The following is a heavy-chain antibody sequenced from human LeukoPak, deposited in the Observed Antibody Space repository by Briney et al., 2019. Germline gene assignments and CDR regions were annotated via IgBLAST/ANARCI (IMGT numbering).Heavy chain of an antibody. V-gene: IGHV1-18*01. D-gene: IGHD3-10*01. Sequence: GASVKVSCKASGYTFTSYGISWVRQAPGQGLEWMGWISAYNGNTNYAQKLQGRVTMTTDISTSTAYMELRSLRSDDTAVYYCARVGRELLWFGELSPRNNYYFDYWGQGTLVTVSS. J-gene: IGHJ4*02. CDR1: GYTFTSYG. CDR3: ARVGRELLWFGELSPRNNYYFDY. CDR2: ISAYNGNT.